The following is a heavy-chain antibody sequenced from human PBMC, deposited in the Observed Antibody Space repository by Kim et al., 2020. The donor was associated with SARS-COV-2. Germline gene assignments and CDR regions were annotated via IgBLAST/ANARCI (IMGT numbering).Heavy chain of an antibody. J-gene: IGHJ4*02. V-gene: IGHV3-23*01. CDR3: AKDEYDSSGSRFDF. Sequence: GGSLRLSCAAFGFSFRNYATSWVRQAPGKGLEWVSAFGGSDGRTYYADSVKGRFTVSRDNFGSTLYLQMNRLRAEDTAVYFCAKDEYDSSGSRFDFWGQG. D-gene: IGHD3-22*01. CDR1: GFSFRNYA. CDR2: FGGSDGRT.